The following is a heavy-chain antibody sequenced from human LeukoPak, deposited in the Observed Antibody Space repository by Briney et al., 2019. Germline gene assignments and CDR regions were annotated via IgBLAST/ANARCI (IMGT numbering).Heavy chain of an antibody. D-gene: IGHD4-17*01. J-gene: IGHJ4*02. CDR3: ARTHDYGDERPYYFDY. Sequence: SVKVSCKASGGTFSSYAISWVRQAPGQGLEWMGGILPIFGTANYAQKFQGRVTITADESTSTAYMELSSLRSEDTAVYYCARTHDYGDERPYYFDYWGQGTLVTVSS. CDR2: ILPIFGTA. V-gene: IGHV1-69*01. CDR1: GGTFSSYA.